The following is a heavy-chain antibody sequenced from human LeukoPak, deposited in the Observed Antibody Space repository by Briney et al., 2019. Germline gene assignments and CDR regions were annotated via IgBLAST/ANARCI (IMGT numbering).Heavy chain of an antibody. CDR3: ARERRDTGDFDY. Sequence: GGSLRLSCAASGFTVSSNYMSWVRQAPGKGLEWVSVIYSGGSTYYADSVKGRFTISRDNSKNTLYLQMNSLRAEDTAVYYCARERRDTGDFDYWGQGTLVTVSS. D-gene: IGHD3-10*01. CDR1: GFTVSSNY. J-gene: IGHJ4*02. V-gene: IGHV3-53*01. CDR2: IYSGGST.